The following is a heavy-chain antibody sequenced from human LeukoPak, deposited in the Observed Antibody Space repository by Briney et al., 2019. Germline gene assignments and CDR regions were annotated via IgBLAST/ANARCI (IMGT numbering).Heavy chain of an antibody. V-gene: IGHV3-23*01. J-gene: IGHJ4*02. Sequence: GSLRLSCAASGFTFSSYAMSWVRQAPGKGLEWVSAISGSGGSTYYADSVKGRFTISRDNSKNTLYLQMNSLRAEDTAVYYCAKGRRRVVVPAACDYWGQGTLVTVSS. CDR3: AKGRRRVVVPAACDY. CDR1: GFTFSSYA. D-gene: IGHD2-2*01. CDR2: ISGSGGST.